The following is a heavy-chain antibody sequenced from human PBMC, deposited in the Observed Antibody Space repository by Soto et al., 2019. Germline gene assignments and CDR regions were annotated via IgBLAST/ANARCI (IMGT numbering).Heavy chain of an antibody. Sequence: SVKVSCKASGYTFTSYDINWVRQATGQGLEWMGRIIPILGIITYAQKFQDRLSITADQSTTTGYMELSRLTSEDSAVYYCARDLGDSHMRRGYWGQGTQVTSPQ. CDR2: IIPILGII. CDR3: ARDLGDSHMRRGY. D-gene: IGHD2-21*01. J-gene: IGHJ4*02. CDR1: GYTFTSYD. V-gene: IGHV1-69*04.